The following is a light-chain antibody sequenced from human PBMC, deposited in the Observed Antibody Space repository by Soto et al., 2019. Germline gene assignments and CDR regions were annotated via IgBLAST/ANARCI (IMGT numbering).Light chain of an antibody. V-gene: IGKV3-11*01. CDR3: HQRQSWPRT. CDR1: QTVNSR. CDR2: HTS. Sequence: EIVLTQSPATLSSSPGERATLSCRASQTVNSRLAWYQHKPGQAPRLLIYHTSNRATGIPARFSGSGSGTAFTLTISSLEPEDFAVYYCHQRQSWPRTFGQGTKVEIK. J-gene: IGKJ1*01.